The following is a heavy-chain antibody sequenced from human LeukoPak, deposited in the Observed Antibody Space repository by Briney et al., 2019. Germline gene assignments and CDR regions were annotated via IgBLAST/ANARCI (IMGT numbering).Heavy chain of an antibody. D-gene: IGHD6-19*01. V-gene: IGHV3-21*01. Sequence: GGSLRLSCAASGFTFSRYSMNWVRQAPGKGLEWVSSIASSSSYIYYADSVKGRFTISRDNAKNSLYLQLNSLRPEDTGLYYCARDRGGWPDYWGQGTLVTVAS. CDR2: IASSSSYI. CDR1: GFTFSRYS. CDR3: ARDRGGWPDY. J-gene: IGHJ4*02.